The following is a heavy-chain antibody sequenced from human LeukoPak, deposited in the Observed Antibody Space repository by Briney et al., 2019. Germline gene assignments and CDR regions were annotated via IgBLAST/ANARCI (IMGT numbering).Heavy chain of an antibody. J-gene: IGHJ4*02. CDR2: IIPIFGTA. D-gene: IGHD4-17*01. CDR3: ARSERDATVTTDY. V-gene: IGHV1-69*13. CDR1: GGTFSSYA. Sequence: SVKVSCKASGGTFSSYAISWLRQAPEQGLEWMGGIIPIFGTANYAQKFQGRVTITADESTSTAYMELSSLRSEDTAVYYCARSERDATVTTDYWGQGTLVTVSS.